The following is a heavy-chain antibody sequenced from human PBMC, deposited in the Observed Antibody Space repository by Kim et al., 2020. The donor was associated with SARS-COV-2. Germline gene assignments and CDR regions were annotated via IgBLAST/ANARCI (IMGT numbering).Heavy chain of an antibody. CDR2: IYYSGST. J-gene: IGHJ6*01. CDR1: GGSISSYY. V-gene: IGHV4-59*13. D-gene: IGHD3-22*01. CDR3: ARDGPLLNYYDSSGYLYG. Sequence: SETLSLTCTVSGGSISSYYWSWIRQPPGKGLEWIGYIYYSGSTNYNPSLKSRVTISVDTSKNQFSLKLSSVTAADTAVDYCARDGPLLNYYDSSGYLYG.